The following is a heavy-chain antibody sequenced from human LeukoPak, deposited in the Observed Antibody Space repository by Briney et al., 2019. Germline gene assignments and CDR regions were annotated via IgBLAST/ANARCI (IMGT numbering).Heavy chain of an antibody. V-gene: IGHV3-23*01. Sequence: GGSLRLSCAASGFTFSSYAMSWVRQAPGKGLEWVSAISGSGGSTYYADSVKGRFTISRDNSKNTLYLQMNSLRAEDTAVYYCAKSGTYCSGGSCLIDYFDYWGQGTLVTVSS. CDR2: ISGSGGST. J-gene: IGHJ4*02. CDR3: AKSGTYCSGGSCLIDYFDY. D-gene: IGHD2-15*01. CDR1: GFTFSSYA.